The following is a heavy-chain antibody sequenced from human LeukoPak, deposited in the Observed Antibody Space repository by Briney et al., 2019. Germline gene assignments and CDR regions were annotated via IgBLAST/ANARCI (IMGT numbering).Heavy chain of an antibody. CDR1: GYTFTSYG. Sequence: GASVKVSCKASGYTFTSYGISWVRQAPGQGLEWMGWISAYNGNTNYAQKLQGRVTMTTDTSTSTAYMELRSLRSDDTAVYYCARAPRSTTGTYYFDYWGQGTLVTVSS. CDR3: ARAPRSTTGTYYFDY. J-gene: IGHJ4*02. D-gene: IGHD1-1*01. V-gene: IGHV1-18*01. CDR2: ISAYNGNT.